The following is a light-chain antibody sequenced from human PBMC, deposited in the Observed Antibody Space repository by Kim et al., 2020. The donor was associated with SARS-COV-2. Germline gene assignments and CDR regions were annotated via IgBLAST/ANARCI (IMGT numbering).Light chain of an antibody. CDR2: SAS. V-gene: IGKV1-16*02. CDR3: QEYVTYPYT. CDR1: QGISIH. J-gene: IGKJ2*01. Sequence: DIQMTQSPSSLSASVGDSVTITCRASQGISIHLAWFQQRPGKAPKTLVYSASTLESGVPSKFSGSGTGTDFTLTINSLQPEDSATYYCQEYVTYPYTFGQGTKLEI.